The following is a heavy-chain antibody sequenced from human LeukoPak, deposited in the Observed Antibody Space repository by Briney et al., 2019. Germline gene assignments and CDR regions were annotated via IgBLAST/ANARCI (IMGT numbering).Heavy chain of an antibody. CDR2: INPNSGGT. Sequence: VASVKVSCKASGYTFTGYYMHWVRQAPGQGLEWMGGINPNSGGTNYAQKFQGRVTMTRDTSISTAYMELSSLRSEDTAVYYCATTHELLSDYGDYQPPRWGLFDYWGQGTLVTVSS. J-gene: IGHJ4*02. D-gene: IGHD4-17*01. CDR3: ATTHELLSDYGDYQPPRWGLFDY. CDR1: GYTFTGYY. V-gene: IGHV1-2*02.